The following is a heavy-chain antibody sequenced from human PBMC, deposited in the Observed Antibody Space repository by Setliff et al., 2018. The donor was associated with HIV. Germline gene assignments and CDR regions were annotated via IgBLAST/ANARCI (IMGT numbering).Heavy chain of an antibody. CDR2: ILYSGNT. J-gene: IGHJ4*02. CDR1: GGSFSGYY. Sequence: SETLSLTCAVYGGSFSGYYWSWIRQPPGKGLECIGYILYSGNTHYNPSLKGRISISVDTSKNQFSLKLNSVSVADTAVYYCARAAWFGELAFDYWGQGALVTVSS. V-gene: IGHV4-34*10. D-gene: IGHD3-10*01. CDR3: ARAAWFGELAFDY.